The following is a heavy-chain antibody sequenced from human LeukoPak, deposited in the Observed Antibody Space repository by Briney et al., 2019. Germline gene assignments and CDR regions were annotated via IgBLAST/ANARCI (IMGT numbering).Heavy chain of an antibody. Sequence: GGSLRLSCAVSGFTFSSNAMTWVRQAPGKGLDWVSVISGSGGSTYYADSAKGRFTISRDNSKNTLYLQMNSLRAEDTAVYYCAKNRGGPHVAFDIWGQGTMVTVS. V-gene: IGHV3-23*01. CDR2: ISGSGGST. J-gene: IGHJ3*02. CDR1: GFTFSSNA. D-gene: IGHD2-15*01. CDR3: AKNRGGPHVAFDI.